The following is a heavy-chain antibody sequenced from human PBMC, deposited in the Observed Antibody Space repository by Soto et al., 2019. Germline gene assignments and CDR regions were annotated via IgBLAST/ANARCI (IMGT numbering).Heavy chain of an antibody. D-gene: IGHD5-12*01. CDR3: SGDPSGYDEGDWYHGVDV. CDR1: GFSVSSNY. CDR2: IYINGST. Sequence: GGSLRLSWAASGFSVSSNYMSGGRQAPGEGLEWVAIIYINGSTDYADSVQGRFSVSRDIYKNTLFLQMNNLRAEDTAVYFCSGDPSGYDEGDWYHGVDVWGQGTTVTVSS. V-gene: IGHV3-53*01. J-gene: IGHJ6*02.